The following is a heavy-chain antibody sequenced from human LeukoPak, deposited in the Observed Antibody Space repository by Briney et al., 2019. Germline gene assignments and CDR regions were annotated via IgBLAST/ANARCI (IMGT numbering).Heavy chain of an antibody. CDR1: GFTFSSYA. V-gene: IGHV3-23*01. Sequence: GGSLRLSCAASGFTFSSYAMSWVRRAPGKGLEWVSAISGSGGSTYYADSVKGRFTISRDNSKNTLYLQMNSLRAEDTAVYYCAKARGVPAAKYYFDYWGQGTLVTVSS. CDR3: AKARGVPAAKYYFDY. D-gene: IGHD2-2*01. J-gene: IGHJ4*02. CDR2: ISGSGGST.